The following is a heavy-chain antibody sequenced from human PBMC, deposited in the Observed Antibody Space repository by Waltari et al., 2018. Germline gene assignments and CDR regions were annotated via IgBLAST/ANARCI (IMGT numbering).Heavy chain of an antibody. V-gene: IGHV3-23*04. CDR2: VSGSGDYT. D-gene: IGHD6-19*01. CDR1: GFTFNHYA. J-gene: IGHJ4*02. Sequence: EVQLVESGGGLVQPGGSLRLSCAASGFTFNHYAMSWVRQAPGKGLEWVSAVSGSGDYTYYADSVKGRFTISRDNSKNTLYLQVNSLRAEDTAVYYCGKDKSRGWTPRGLYFDYWGQGTLVTVSS. CDR3: GKDKSRGWTPRGLYFDY.